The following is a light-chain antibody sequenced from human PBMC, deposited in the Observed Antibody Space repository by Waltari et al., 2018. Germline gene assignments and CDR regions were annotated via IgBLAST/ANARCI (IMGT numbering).Light chain of an antibody. CDR3: QSYDTTLCGFV. Sequence: QSLLTQPPSMSGAPGQSVSLSCSGSSSNIGANYDVHWYRQVAGAAPKLVIYGTHNRPTGVPARFSGSKSGTSASLAIAGLQAEDEADYYCQSYDTTLCGFVFCGGTRLTV. V-gene: IGLV1-40*01. CDR2: GTH. J-gene: IGLJ2*01. CDR1: SSNIGANYD.